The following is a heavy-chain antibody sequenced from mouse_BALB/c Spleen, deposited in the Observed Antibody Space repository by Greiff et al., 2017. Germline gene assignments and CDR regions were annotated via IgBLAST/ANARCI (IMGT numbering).Heavy chain of an antibody. CDR2: ISSGGSYT. V-gene: IGHV5-6*02. CDR1: GFTFSSYG. Sequence: DVKLVESGGDLVKPGGSLKLSCAASGFTFSSYGMSWVRQTPDKRLEWVATISSGGSYTYYPDSVKGRFTISRDNAKNTLYLQMSSLKSEDTAMYYCAREGGTGTFAYWGQGTLVTVSA. CDR3: AREGGTGTFAY. J-gene: IGHJ3*01. D-gene: IGHD4-1*01.